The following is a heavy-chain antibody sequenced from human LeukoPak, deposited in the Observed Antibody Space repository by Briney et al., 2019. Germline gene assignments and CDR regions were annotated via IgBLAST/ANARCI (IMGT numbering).Heavy chain of an antibody. V-gene: IGHV4-39*01. CDR3: ARTMIAPPGLFDY. D-gene: IGHD3-22*01. J-gene: IGHJ4*02. Sequence: SETLSLTCTVSGGSISSSSYYWGWIRQHPGKGLEWIGSIYYSGSTYYNPSLKSRVTISVDTSKNQFSLKLSSVTAADTAVYYCARTMIAPPGLFDYRGQGTLVTVSS. CDR2: IYYSGST. CDR1: GGSISSSSYY.